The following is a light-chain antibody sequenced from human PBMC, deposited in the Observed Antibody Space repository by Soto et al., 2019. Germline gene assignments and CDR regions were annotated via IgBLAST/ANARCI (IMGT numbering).Light chain of an antibody. CDR1: SSDVGGYSY. Sequence: QSVLTQPASVSGSPGQSITISCTGTSSDVGGYSYVSWYQQHPGKAPKLIIYDVSNRPSGVSNRFSGSKSGNTASLTISGLQAEDEADYYCSSFASSTIGVFGSGTKVTVL. J-gene: IGLJ1*01. V-gene: IGLV2-14*03. CDR3: SSFASSTIGV. CDR2: DVS.